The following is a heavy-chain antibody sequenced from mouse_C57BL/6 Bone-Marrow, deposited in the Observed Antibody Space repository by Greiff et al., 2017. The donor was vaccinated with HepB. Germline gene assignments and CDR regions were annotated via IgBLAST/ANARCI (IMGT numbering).Heavy chain of an antibody. CDR1: GFTFTDYY. Sequence: EVKVVESGGGLVQPGGSLSLSCAASGFTFTDYYMSWVRQPPGKALEWLGFIRNKANGYTTEYSASVKGRFTISRDNSQSILYLQMNALRAEDSATYYCARSSYYYGSSPPFAYWGQGTLVTVSA. J-gene: IGHJ3*01. CDR2: IRNKANGYTT. V-gene: IGHV7-3*01. CDR3: ARSSYYYGSSPPFAY. D-gene: IGHD1-1*01.